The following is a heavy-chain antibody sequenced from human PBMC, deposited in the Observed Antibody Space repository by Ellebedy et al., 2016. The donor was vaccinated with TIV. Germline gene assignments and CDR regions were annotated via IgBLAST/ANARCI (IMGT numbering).Heavy chain of an antibody. V-gene: IGHV4-59*01. Sequence: SETLSLTCTLSGGSIGTYYWSWIRQPPGKGLEWIGYVYYSGSTNYNPSLKSGVTISVDTSKNPFSLKLSSVTAADTAVYYCARDTTDYYYGSGSYYKWFDPWGQGTLVTVSS. CDR3: ARDTTDYYYGSGSYYKWFDP. CDR1: GGSIGTYY. J-gene: IGHJ5*02. D-gene: IGHD3-10*01. CDR2: VYYSGST.